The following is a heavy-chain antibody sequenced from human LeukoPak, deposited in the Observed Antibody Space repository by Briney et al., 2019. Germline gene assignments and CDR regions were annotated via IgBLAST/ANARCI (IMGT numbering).Heavy chain of an antibody. CDR3: ARTRVYDSSGYYPNFDY. CDR1: GGSFSGYY. Sequence: PSETLSLTCAVYGGSFSGYYWSWLRQPPGKGLEWIGEINHSGSTNYNPSLKSRVTISVDTSKNQFSLKLSSVTAADTAVYYCARTRVYDSSGYYPNFDYWGQGTLVTVSS. V-gene: IGHV4-34*01. CDR2: INHSGST. J-gene: IGHJ4*02. D-gene: IGHD3-22*01.